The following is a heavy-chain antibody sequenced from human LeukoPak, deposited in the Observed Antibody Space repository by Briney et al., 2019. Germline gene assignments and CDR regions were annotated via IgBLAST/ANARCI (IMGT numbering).Heavy chain of an antibody. CDR3: LIGCSGGSGYEQPDY. J-gene: IGHJ4*02. V-gene: IGHV1-2*06. CDR1: GYTFTGYY. Sequence: ASVKVSCKASGYTFTGYYMHWVRQAPGQGLEWMGRINPNSGGTNYAQKFQGRVTMTRDTSISTAYLELSRLRSDDTAVYYCLIGCSGGSGYEQPDYWGQGTLVTVSS. CDR2: INPNSGGT. D-gene: IGHD2-15*01.